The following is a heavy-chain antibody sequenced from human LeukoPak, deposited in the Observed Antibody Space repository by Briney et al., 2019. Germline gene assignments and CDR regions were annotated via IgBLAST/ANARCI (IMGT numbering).Heavy chain of an antibody. D-gene: IGHD6-19*01. Sequence: SETLSPTCTGSGGSISSYYWSWIRQPPGKGLEWIGYIYYSGSTNYNPSLKSRVTISVDTSKNQFSLKLSSVTAADTAVYYCAREVHSSGWYNYYYYYGMDVWGKGTTVTVSS. J-gene: IGHJ6*04. V-gene: IGHV4-59*01. CDR2: IYYSGST. CDR1: GGSISSYY. CDR3: AREVHSSGWYNYYYYYGMDV.